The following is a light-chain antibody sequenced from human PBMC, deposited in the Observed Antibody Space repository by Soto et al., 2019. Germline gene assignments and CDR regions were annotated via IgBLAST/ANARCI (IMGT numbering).Light chain of an antibody. CDR3: QKSNSAPVP. J-gene: IGKJ2*01. Sequence: DIQLTQSPSALSASVGDRVTITCRASQGISNYLAWYQQKPGKAPKLLIYAASTLQLGVPSRFSGSGSGTDFTLTIASLQPEDVATYFCQKSNSAPVPFGQGTKLEI. V-gene: IGKV1-27*01. CDR2: AAS. CDR1: QGISNY.